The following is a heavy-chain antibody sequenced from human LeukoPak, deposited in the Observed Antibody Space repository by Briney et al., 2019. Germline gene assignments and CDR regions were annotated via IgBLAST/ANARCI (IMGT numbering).Heavy chain of an antibody. Sequence: SETLSLTCTVSGASISSTTYYWGWIRQPPRKGLEWIASRSTYYNPSLKSRVTISVDTSKNQFSLKLSSVTAADTAVYYCARHKYSSGWPPEGAFDIWGQGTMVTVSS. V-gene: IGHV4-39*01. D-gene: IGHD6-19*01. CDR1: GASISSTTYY. CDR2: RST. J-gene: IGHJ3*02. CDR3: ARHKYSSGWPPEGAFDI.